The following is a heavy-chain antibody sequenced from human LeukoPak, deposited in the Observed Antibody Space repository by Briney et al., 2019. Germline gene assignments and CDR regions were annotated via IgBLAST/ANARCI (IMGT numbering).Heavy chain of an antibody. CDR1: GFTFSSYS. D-gene: IGHD6-13*01. J-gene: IGHJ4*02. V-gene: IGHV3-21*01. Sequence: GGSLRLSCAASGFTFSSYSMNWVRQAPGKGLEWVSSISSSSSYIYYADSVKGRFTISRDNAKNSLYLQMNSLRAEDTAVYYCARDRLAAAGGDFDYWGQGTLVTVSS. CDR3: ARDRLAAAGGDFDY. CDR2: ISSSSSYI.